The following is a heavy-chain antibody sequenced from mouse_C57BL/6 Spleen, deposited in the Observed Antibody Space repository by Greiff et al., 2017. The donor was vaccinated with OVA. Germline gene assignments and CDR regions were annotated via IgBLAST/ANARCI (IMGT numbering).Heavy chain of an antibody. V-gene: IGHV2-6*01. CDR3: ASGGNPYYAMDY. D-gene: IGHD2-1*01. CDR2: IWGVGST. Sequence: VKLVESGPDLVAPSQSLSITCTASGFSLTSYGVAWVRQSPGQGLEWLGVIWGVGSTNYNSALKSRLSISKDNSKSQVFLKMNSLQTDDTAMYYCASGGNPYYAMDYWGQGTSVTVSS. CDR1: GFSLTSYG. J-gene: IGHJ4*01.